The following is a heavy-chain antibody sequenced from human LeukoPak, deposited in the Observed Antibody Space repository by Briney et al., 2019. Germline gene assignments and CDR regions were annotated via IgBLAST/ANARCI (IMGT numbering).Heavy chain of an antibody. CDR1: GGSISSYY. D-gene: IGHD3-16*01. CDR3: SREASQKGAHYMDV. Sequence: SETLSLTCTVSGGSISSYYWSWIRQPPGKGLEWIGYIYYSGSTNYNPSLKSRVTISVDTSKNQFSLKLSSVTAADTAVYYCSREASQKGAHYMDVWGKGTTVTTSS. J-gene: IGHJ6*03. CDR2: IYYSGST. V-gene: IGHV4-59*01.